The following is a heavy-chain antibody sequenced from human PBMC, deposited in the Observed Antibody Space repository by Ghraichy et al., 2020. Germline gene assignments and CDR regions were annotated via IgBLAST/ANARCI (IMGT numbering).Heavy chain of an antibody. CDR2: SYYSGST. CDR3: ARRRGYYVDY. V-gene: IGHV4-39*01. Sequence: SQTLSLTCTVPGGSISSSSYYWGWIRQPPGKWLEWIGSSYYSGSTYYNPSLKTRATISVDTSKNQFSLKLSAVTAAATAVYYCARRRGYYVDYWGQGTLVTVSS. CDR1: GGSISSSSYY. D-gene: IGHD6-25*01. J-gene: IGHJ4*02.